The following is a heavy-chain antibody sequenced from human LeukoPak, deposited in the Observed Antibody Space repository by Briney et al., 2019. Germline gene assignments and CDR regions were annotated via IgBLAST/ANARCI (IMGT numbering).Heavy chain of an antibody. D-gene: IGHD6-13*01. V-gene: IGHV1-18*01. CDR2: ISAYNGNT. CDR1: GYTFDSHG. CDR3: ATYGIAAAGEPFDY. Sequence: GAPAKVSCKASGYTFDSHGISWLRQAPGQGLEWMGWISAYNGNTNYAQKLQGRVTMTTDTSTSTAYMELRSLRSDDTAVYYCATYGIAAAGEPFDYWGQGTLVTVSS. J-gene: IGHJ4*02.